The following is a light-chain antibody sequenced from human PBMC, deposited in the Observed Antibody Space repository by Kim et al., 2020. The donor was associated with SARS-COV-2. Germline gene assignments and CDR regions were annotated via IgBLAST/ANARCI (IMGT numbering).Light chain of an antibody. CDR1: QSVSSSY. Sequence: EIVLTQSPGTLSLSPGERATLSCRASQSVSSSYLAWYQQKPGQAPRLLIYGASSRATGIPDMFSGSGSGTNFTLTISRLEPEDFAAYYCQQYGSSPYTFGQGTKLEI. CDR3: QQYGSSPYT. J-gene: IGKJ2*01. CDR2: GAS. V-gene: IGKV3-20*01.